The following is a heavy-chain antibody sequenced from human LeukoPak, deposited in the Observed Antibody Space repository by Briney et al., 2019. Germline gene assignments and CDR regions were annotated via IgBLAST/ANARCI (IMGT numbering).Heavy chain of an antibody. CDR3: ARALEPARGWFDP. J-gene: IGHJ5*02. CDR1: GGSISSYY. D-gene: IGHD1-1*01. Sequence: PSETLSLTCTVSGGSISSYYWSWIRQPPGKGLEWIGYIYTSGSTNYNPSLKSRVTISVDTSKNQFSLKPSSVTAADTAVYYCARALEPARGWFDPWGQGTLVTVSS. V-gene: IGHV4-4*09. CDR2: IYTSGST.